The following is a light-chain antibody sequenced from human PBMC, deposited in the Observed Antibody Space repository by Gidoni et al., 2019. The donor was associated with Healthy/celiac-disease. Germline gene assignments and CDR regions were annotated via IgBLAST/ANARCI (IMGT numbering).Light chain of an antibody. J-gene: IGLJ2*01. CDR3: QAWDSSSVV. Sequence: SYELTQPPSVSVSPGQTASITCPGHKLGDKYACWYQQKPGQSPVLVIYQASKRPSGIPERFSGSNSGNTATLTISGTQAMDEADYYCQAWDSSSVVFGGGTKLTVL. CDR1: KLGDKY. CDR2: QAS. V-gene: IGLV3-1*01.